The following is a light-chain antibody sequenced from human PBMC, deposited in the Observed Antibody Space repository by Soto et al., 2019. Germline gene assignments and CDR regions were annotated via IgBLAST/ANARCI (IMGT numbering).Light chain of an antibody. CDR3: QKYNSYSWK. V-gene: IGKV1-5*01. Sequence: IQMTHSPSTLSASVGDIVTITCRAIQSITNRLAWYQQKPGKAPKVLIYDASNLEYGVPSRFSGSGFGTEFILTISSLQPDDFATYYCQKYNSYSWKFGQGTKVDIK. CDR2: DAS. CDR1: QSITNR. J-gene: IGKJ1*01.